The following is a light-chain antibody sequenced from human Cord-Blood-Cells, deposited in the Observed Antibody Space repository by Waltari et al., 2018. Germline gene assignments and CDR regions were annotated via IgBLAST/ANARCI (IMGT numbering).Light chain of an antibody. V-gene: IGKV1-39*01. CDR2: AAS. CDR1: QSISSY. Sequence: DLQMTQSPSSLSASVGNRVTLTCRASQSISSYLNWYQQKPGKAPKLLIYAASSLQSGVPSSFSGSGSGTDFTLTISALQPEDFATYYCQQSYSTPYTFGQGTKLEIK. CDR3: QQSYSTPYT. J-gene: IGKJ2*01.